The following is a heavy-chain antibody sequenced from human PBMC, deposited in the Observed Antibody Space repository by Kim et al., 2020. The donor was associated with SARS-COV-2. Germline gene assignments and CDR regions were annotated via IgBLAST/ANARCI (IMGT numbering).Heavy chain of an antibody. CDR2: INYSGSST. D-gene: IGHD6-13*01. Sequence: SETLSLTCAVYGGSLSGYYWGWIRQSPGKGLEWIGEINYSGSSTNYNPSLKSRVTISVDTSQNQFSLKLSSVTAADTAVYYCTRERGVAAAGSKYFQHWGQGTVVTVSS. CDR1: GGSLSGYY. CDR3: TRERGVAAAGSKYFQH. V-gene: IGHV4-34*01. J-gene: IGHJ1*01.